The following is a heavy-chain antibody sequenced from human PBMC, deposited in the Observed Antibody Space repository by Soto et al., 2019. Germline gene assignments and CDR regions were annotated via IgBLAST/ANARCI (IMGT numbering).Heavy chain of an antibody. CDR3: AKDSTKLTADY. CDR2: ISGSGGNT. V-gene: IGHV3-23*01. D-gene: IGHD1-1*01. J-gene: IGHJ4*02. CDR1: GFTFSSSA. Sequence: EVQLLESGGGLVQPGGSLRLSCAASGFTFSSSAMSWVRQAPGKGLEWVSAISGSGGNTYYADSVKGRFTISRDNSKNTLYPQMNSLRAEDTAVYYCAKDSTKLTADYWGQGTLATVSS.